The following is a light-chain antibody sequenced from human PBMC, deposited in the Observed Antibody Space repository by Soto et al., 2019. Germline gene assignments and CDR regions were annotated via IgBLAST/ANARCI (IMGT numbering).Light chain of an antibody. CDR1: SANIGAGYD. J-gene: IGLJ2*01. CDR3: QSYDSSLRVYVV. Sequence: QAVVTQPPSVSGAPGQTITISCTGSSANIGAGYDVHWYQQFLGTAPKLLIHGNNDRPSGVSDRFSASKSGTSASLAITGLQAEDEADYYCQSYDSSLRVYVVFGGGTKLTVL. CDR2: GNN. V-gene: IGLV1-40*01.